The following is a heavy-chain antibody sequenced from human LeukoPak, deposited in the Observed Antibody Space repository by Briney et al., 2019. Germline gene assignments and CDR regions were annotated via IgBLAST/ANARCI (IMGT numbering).Heavy chain of an antibody. CDR1: GGPFSGYY. D-gene: IGHD3-3*01. CDR2: INHSGTT. J-gene: IGHJ4*02. V-gene: IGHV4-34*01. CDR3: ARGPTTYYDFWSGPVFDY. Sequence: PSETLSLTCAVYGGPFSGYYWGWIRQPPGKGLEWIGEINHSGTTNYNPSLKSRVTISVDTSKNQFSLNLSSVTAADTAVYCCARGPTTYYDFWSGPVFDYWGQGTLVTVSS.